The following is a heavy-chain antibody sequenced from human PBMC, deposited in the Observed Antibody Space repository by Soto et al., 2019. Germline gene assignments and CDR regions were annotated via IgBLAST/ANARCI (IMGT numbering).Heavy chain of an antibody. V-gene: IGHV4-39*01. CDR1: GGSISSSSYY. CDR2: IYYSGST. J-gene: IGHJ4*02. CDR3: ARHIPRYRWNPYFDY. Sequence: QLQLQESGPGLVKPSETLSLTCTVSGGSISSSSYYWGWIRQPPGKGLEWIGSIYYSGSTYDNPSLKSRVTISVDTSKNQFSLKLSSVTAADTAVYYCARHIPRYRWNPYFDYWGQGTLVTVSS. D-gene: IGHD1-1*01.